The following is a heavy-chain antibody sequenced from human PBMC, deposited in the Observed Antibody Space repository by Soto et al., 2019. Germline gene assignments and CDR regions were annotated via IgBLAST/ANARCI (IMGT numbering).Heavy chain of an antibody. CDR3: ARERGYTYGFDY. J-gene: IGHJ4*02. Sequence: EVQLVESGGGLVQPGGSLRLSCAASGLTFTSYSMNWVRQAPGKGLEWVSFISSSSSTIYYADSVKGRFTISRDNAKNSLYRQMNSLTDEDTAVYSSARERGYTYGFDYWGQGTQVTVSS. D-gene: IGHD5-18*01. V-gene: IGHV3-48*02. CDR1: GLTFTSYS. CDR2: ISSSSSTI.